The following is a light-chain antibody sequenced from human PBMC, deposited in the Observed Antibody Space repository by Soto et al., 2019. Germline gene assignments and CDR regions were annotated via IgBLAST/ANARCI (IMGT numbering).Light chain of an antibody. V-gene: IGKV1-6*01. J-gene: IGKJ1*01. CDR3: QQSFTTWT. CDR2: AAF. Sequence: SQMTQSPSSLSASVGDRVTITCRASQGIRNDLGWYQKKLWKAPKLLIFAAFNLQSGVPSRFSGGGSGTDFTLTISNLQPEDFATYYCQQSFTTWTFGQGTKVDI. CDR1: QGIRND.